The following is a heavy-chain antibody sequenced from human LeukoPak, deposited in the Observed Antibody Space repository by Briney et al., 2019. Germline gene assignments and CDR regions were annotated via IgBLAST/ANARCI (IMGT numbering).Heavy chain of an antibody. D-gene: IGHD1-26*01. CDR2: IYYSGST. CDR1: GGSISSYY. J-gene: IGHJ5*02. Sequence: PSETLSLTCTVSGGSISSYYWSWIRQPPGKGLEWIGYIYYSGSTNYNPSLNRRVTISVDTSKNQFSLKLSSVTAADTAVYYCARADGIVGATVWFDPWGQGTLVTVSS. CDR3: ARADGIVGATVWFDP. V-gene: IGHV4-59*01.